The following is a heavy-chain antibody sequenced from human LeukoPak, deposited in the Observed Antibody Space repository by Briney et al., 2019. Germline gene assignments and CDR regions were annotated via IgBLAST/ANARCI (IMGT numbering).Heavy chain of an antibody. CDR3: ARGGRPMDV. CDR1: GFTFSTSW. Sequence: PGGSLRLSCAASGFTFSTSWMHWVRQVPGKGLVWVSRINSDGRSTDYADTVKGRFTISRDNTKNTLYLQMNSPRVEDTAVYYCARGGRPMDVWGQGTTVTVSS. J-gene: IGHJ6*02. CDR2: INSDGRST. V-gene: IGHV3-74*01.